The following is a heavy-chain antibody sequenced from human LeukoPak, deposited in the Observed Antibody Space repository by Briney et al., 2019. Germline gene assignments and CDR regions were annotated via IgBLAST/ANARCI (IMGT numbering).Heavy chain of an antibody. CDR3: AKGQRTSSTWELDY. V-gene: IGHV3-23*01. CDR1: GFTFSNCG. CDR2: VSASGDVT. D-gene: IGHD6-25*01. Sequence: GGSLRLSCAASGFTFSNCGMTWVRQAAGKGLEWVSVVSASGDVTFYADSVKGRFTISRDNSKNTVHLQMDSLRAGDTAIYYCAKGQRTSSTWELDYWGQGTLVTVSS. J-gene: IGHJ4*02.